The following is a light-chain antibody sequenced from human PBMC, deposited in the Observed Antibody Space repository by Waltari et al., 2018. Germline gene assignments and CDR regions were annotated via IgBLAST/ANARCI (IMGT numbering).Light chain of an antibody. V-gene: IGKV3-11*01. J-gene: IGKJ4*01. CDR2: DAS. CDR3: QQWTNWPLT. CDR1: QTLTTS. Sequence: EIVLTQSPGTLSLSPGERATLSCRASQTLTTSLAWYQQRPGQAPRLLIYDASKRATGIPARFSCSGSGTDFSLTISSLEPEDFAVYYCQQWTNWPLTFGGGTKVEIK.